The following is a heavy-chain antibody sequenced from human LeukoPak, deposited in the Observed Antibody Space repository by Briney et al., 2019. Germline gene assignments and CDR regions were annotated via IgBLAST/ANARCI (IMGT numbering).Heavy chain of an antibody. V-gene: IGHV4-39*07. CDR1: GGSISGSSYY. J-gene: IGHJ4*02. D-gene: IGHD3-22*01. Sequence: SETLSLTCTVSGGSISGSSYYWGWIRQPPGKGLEWIGSIYYSGSTYYNPSLKSRLTISVDTSKNQFSLKLSSVTAADTAVYYCAALHYYYDSSGYYFDYWGQGTLVTVSS. CDR2: IYYSGST. CDR3: AALHYYYDSSGYYFDY.